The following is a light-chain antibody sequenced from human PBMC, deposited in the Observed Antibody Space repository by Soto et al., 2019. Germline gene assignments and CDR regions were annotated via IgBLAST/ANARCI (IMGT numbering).Light chain of an antibody. CDR2: AAS. J-gene: IGKJ1*01. CDR1: QGSSNY. Sequence: DIQMTQSPSSLSSSVGDRVTITCRASQGSSNYLAWYQQKPGKDPKLLIYAASTLQSGVASRFSGSGSVTDFTLTMSSVQAGDVATYYCQKYNSAPRWTFGQGTKVEI. V-gene: IGKV1-27*01. CDR3: QKYNSAPRWT.